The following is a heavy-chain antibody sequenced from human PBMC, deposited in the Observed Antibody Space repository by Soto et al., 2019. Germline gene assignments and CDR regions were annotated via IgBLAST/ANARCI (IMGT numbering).Heavy chain of an antibody. V-gene: IGHV1-69*18. CDR2: IIPIFGTP. J-gene: IGHJ3*02. Sequence: QVQLEQSGAEVKRRGSSVKVSCKTSGGNFNTYPISWVRQAPGHRLEWMGKIIPIFGTPDYAQKFQGRVTINADEATTTVYMELRSLKSDDSAVYYCARDSRLWGSTGWKRENLFDIWGQGTMVTVSS. D-gene: IGHD3-16*01. CDR1: GGNFNTYP. CDR3: ARDSRLWGSTGWKRENLFDI.